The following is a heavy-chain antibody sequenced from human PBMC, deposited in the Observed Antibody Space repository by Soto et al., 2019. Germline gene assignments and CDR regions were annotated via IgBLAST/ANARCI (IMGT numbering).Heavy chain of an antibody. CDR1: GFPFKTHG. J-gene: IGHJ4*02. D-gene: IGHD3-16*02. CDR2: ISGGGDRT. V-gene: IGHV3-23*01. CDR3: AKTATYDYVWGDYRYFFDH. Sequence: PGGPLGLTGGASGFPFKTHGMTWVRQAPGKGLEWVSGISGGGDRTQYADGVKGRFTVSRDNSKNTVDLQMTSLRAEDTATYYCAKTATYDYVWGDYRYFFDHWGQGTVVTVSS.